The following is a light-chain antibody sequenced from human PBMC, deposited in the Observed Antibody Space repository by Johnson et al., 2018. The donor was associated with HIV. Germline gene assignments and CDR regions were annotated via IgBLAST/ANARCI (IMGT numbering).Light chain of an antibody. Sequence: QYMLTQPPSVSAAPGQKVTISCSGSSSNIGNNYVSWYQQLPGTAPKLLIYENNKRPSGIPDRFSGSKSGTSATLGITGLQTGDEADYYCGTWDSSLSAGGVFGTGTKVTVL. CDR3: GTWDSSLSAGGV. J-gene: IGLJ1*01. V-gene: IGLV1-51*02. CDR1: SSNIGNNY. CDR2: ENN.